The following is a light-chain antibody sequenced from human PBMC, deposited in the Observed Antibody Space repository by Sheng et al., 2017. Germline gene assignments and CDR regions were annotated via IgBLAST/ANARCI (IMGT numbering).Light chain of an antibody. CDR2: PAS. CDR1: QGIGTW. CDR3: QQMNTFPPV. Sequence: DIQLTQSPSSVSASVGDRVTITCRASQGIGTWLAWYQQKPGCPELLISPASTLQTGVPSRFSGSGSGTDFSLTISSLQPEDFATYYCQQMNTFPPVFGQGTRLEIK. V-gene: IGKV1-12*01. J-gene: IGKJ5*01.